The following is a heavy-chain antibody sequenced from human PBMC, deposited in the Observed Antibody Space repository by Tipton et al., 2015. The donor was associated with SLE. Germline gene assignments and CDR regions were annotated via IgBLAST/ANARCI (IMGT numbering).Heavy chain of an antibody. Sequence: LSLTCTVSGGSVSSSSYYWSWVRQFPGKGLEWIGHIYDSGSTFYNPSLKSRVTISVGTSKNLFSLRLSSVTAADTAVYYCARDRGYNDRSGYYPYDAFDIWGQGTMVTVSS. CDR3: ARDRGYNDRSGYYPYDAFDI. CDR1: GGSVSSSSYY. CDR2: IYDSGST. J-gene: IGHJ3*02. D-gene: IGHD3-22*01. V-gene: IGHV4-31*03.